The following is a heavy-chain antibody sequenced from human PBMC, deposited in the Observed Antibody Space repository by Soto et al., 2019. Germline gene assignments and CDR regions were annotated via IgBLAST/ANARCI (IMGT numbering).Heavy chain of an antibody. V-gene: IGHV3-30-3*01. J-gene: IGHJ3*01. CDR1: GFTFSSYA. CDR2: ISYDGSNK. CDR3: ARDSGDAFDF. Sequence: GGSLRLSCAASGFTFSSYAMHWVRQAPGKGLEWVAVISYDGSNKYYADSVKGRFTISRDNSKNTLYLQMNSLRAEDTAVYYCARDSGDAFDFRGQGSMVTVSS.